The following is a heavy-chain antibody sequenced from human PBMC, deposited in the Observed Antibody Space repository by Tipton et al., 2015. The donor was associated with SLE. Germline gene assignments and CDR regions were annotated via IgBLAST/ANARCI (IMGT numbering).Heavy chain of an antibody. CDR1: GASLSSGRYY. J-gene: IGHJ2*01. CDR2: IYYAGAT. D-gene: IGHD2-8*01. CDR3: ARGSPTQCNGVCPLVRYFDL. V-gene: IGHV4-31*03. Sequence: TLSLTCTVSGASLSSGRYYWTWIRQHPEKGLEWIGYIYYAGATYYNPSLKSRVIISVDRSQNQFSLNLSSVTAADTAVYYCARGSPTQCNGVCPLVRYFDLWGRGTLVTVSS.